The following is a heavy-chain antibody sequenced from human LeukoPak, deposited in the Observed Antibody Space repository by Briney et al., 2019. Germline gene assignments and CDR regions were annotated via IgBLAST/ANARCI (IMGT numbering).Heavy chain of an antibody. D-gene: IGHD3-3*01. J-gene: IGHJ4*02. Sequence: SETLSLTCAVYGGSFSGYYWSWIRQPPGKGLEWIGEINHSGSTNYNPSLKSRVTISVDTSKNQFSLKLSSVTAADTAVYYCARGGSYDFWSGWPPRPKLFDYWGQGTLVTVSS. V-gene: IGHV4-34*01. CDR2: INHSGST. CDR1: GGSFSGYY. CDR3: ARGGSYDFWSGWPPRPKLFDY.